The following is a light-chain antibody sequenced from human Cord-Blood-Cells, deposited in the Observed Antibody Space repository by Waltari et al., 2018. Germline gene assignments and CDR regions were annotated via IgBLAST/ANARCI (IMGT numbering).Light chain of an antibody. V-gene: IGLV2-8*01. CDR2: EVS. CDR1: RSDVGGYNY. CDR3: SSYAGSNNVV. Sequence: QSALTQPPSASGSPGQSVTFSCTATRSDVGGYNYVSWYQQHPGKAPKLMIYEVSKRPAGVPDRFSGSKSGNTASLTVSGLQAEDEADYYCSSYAGSNNVVFGGGTKLTVL. J-gene: IGLJ2*01.